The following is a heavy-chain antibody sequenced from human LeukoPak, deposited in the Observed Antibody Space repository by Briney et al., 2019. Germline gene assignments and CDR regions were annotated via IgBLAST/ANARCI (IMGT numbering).Heavy chain of an antibody. CDR1: GFTFDDYG. CDR3: AKDRQGVGATGFDY. J-gene: IGHJ4*02. Sequence: PGGSLRLSCAASGFTFDDYGMSWVRQAPGKGLEWVSLISWDGGSTYYADSVKGRFTISRDNSKNSLYLQMNSLRAEDTALYYCAKDRQGVGATGFDYWGQGTLVTVSS. CDR2: ISWDGGST. V-gene: IGHV3-43D*03. D-gene: IGHD1-26*01.